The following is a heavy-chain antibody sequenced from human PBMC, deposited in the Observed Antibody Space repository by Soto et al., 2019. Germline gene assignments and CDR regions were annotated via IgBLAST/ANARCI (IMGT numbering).Heavy chain of an antibody. V-gene: IGHV3-23*01. D-gene: IGHD3-16*01. CDR3: AKDRPKLWYFDL. Sequence: LRLSCAASGFTFSNYAMSWVRQAPGKGLEWVSAINSSGGSTYYADSVKGRFTISRDNSKNTLYLQGNSLRVEDTAVYYCAKDRPKLWYFDLWGRGTLVTVSS. J-gene: IGHJ2*01. CDR2: INSSGGST. CDR1: GFTFSNYA.